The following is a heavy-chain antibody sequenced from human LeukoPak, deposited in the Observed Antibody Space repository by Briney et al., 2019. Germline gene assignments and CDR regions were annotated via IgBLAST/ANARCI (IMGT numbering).Heavy chain of an antibody. V-gene: IGHV4-4*07. CDR1: GTSITHYF. D-gene: IGHD1-20*01. CDR3: ARDVTGTTNAFDI. Sequence: SETLSLTCSVSGTSITHYFWSWIRQSAGQRLEWIGRISTHGTTTYNPSLNSRVTMSKDTSRSQVSLKLTSVTAADTAIYFCARDVTGTTNAFDIWGQGRMVTVSS. CDR2: ISTHGTT. J-gene: IGHJ3*02.